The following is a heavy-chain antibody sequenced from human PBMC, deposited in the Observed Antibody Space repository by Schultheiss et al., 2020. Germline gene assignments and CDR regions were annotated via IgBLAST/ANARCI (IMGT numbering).Heavy chain of an antibody. CDR3: ARYDFWSGYYFY. V-gene: IGHV3-72*01. CDR2: TRNKANSYTT. D-gene: IGHD3-3*01. Sequence: GESLKISCAASGFTFSDHYMEWVRQAPGKGLEWVGRTRNKANSYTTEYAASVKGRFTISRDDSKNSLYLQMNSLKTEDTAVYYCARYDFWSGYYFYWGQGTLVTVSS. J-gene: IGHJ4*02. CDR1: GFTFSDHY.